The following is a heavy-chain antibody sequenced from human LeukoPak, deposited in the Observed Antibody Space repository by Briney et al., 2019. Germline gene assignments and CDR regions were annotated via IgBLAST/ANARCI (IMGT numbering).Heavy chain of an antibody. D-gene: IGHD3-3*01. CDR3: ARTLSSFLEWLSYYYYGMDV. V-gene: IGHV1-69*02. CDR1: GGTFSSYT. CDR2: IIPILGIA. Sequence: AVKVSCKASGGTFSSYTISWVRQAPGQGLEWMGRIIPILGIANYAQKFQGRVTITADKSTSTAYMELSSLRSEDTAVYYCARTLSSFLEWLSYYYYGMDVWGQGTTVTVSS. J-gene: IGHJ6*02.